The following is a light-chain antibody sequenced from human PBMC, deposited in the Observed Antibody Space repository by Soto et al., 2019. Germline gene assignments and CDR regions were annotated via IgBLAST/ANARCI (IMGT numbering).Light chain of an antibody. V-gene: IGLV3-21*02. J-gene: IGLJ2*01. CDR2: DDT. Sequence: SYELTQPPSVSVAPGQTAEITCAGDNIDTKSMHWYQQRPGQAPVLVVHDDTDRAAGIPERFSGSKSGGTATLTISRVEAGDEADYYCQVWDIITYHVVFGGGTKLTVL. CDR1: NIDTKS. CDR3: QVWDIITYHVV.